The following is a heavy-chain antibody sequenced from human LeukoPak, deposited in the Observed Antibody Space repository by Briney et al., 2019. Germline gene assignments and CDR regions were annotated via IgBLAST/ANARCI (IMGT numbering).Heavy chain of an antibody. CDR2: ISHSGST. CDR3: ARDRYCSGGSCYPLMDV. J-gene: IGHJ6*04. V-gene: IGHV4-34*01. D-gene: IGHD2-15*01. Sequence: SETLSLTCAVYGGSFSGYYWSWIRQPPGKGLEWIGSISHSGSTNYNPSLKSRVTISVDKSKNQFSLKLSSVTAADTAVYYCARDRYCSGGSCYPLMDVWGKGTTVTVSS. CDR1: GGSFSGYY.